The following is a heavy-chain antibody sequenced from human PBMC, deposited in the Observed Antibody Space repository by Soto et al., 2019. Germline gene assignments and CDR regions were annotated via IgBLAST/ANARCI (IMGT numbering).Heavy chain of an antibody. D-gene: IGHD4-17*01. Sequence: EVQLVESGGGLVQPGGSLRLSCAASGFTFSSYWMSWVRQAPGKGLEWVANIKQDGSEKYYVDSVKGRFTISRDNAKNSLYLQMNSLRPEDTAVYYCARGGSEDYGDYEAGYWGQGTLVTVSS. V-gene: IGHV3-7*03. CDR2: IKQDGSEK. J-gene: IGHJ4*02. CDR1: GFTFSSYW. CDR3: ARGGSEDYGDYEAGY.